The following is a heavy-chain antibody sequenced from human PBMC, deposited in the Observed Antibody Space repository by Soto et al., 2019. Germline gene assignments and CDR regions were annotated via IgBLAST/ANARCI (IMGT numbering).Heavy chain of an antibody. CDR1: GYTFTEFP. V-gene: IGHV1-3*04. CDR2: IDTGNGKT. Sequence: QVQLVQSGPEVKKPGASVKVSCKASGYTFTEFPIHWVSQAPGQGLQWVGWIDTGNGKTRYSAKFRGRVTLTRDTSADTAYMDLRGLRSDDTAVFFCARAKAIKSDFWGQGTLVTVSS. J-gene: IGHJ4*02. CDR3: ARAKAIKSDF.